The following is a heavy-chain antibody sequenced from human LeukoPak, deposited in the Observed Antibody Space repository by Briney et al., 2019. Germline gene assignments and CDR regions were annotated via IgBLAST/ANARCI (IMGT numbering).Heavy chain of an antibody. J-gene: IGHJ3*02. CDR2: ISYDGSNK. Sequence: QSGGSLRLSCAASGFTFSSYAMHWVRQAPGKGLEWVAVISYDGSNKYYADSVKGRFTISRDNSKNTLYLQMNSLRAEDTAVYYCAREVEYYDTPPCDFDIWGQRTMVTVSS. D-gene: IGHD3-22*01. CDR1: GFTFSSYA. CDR3: AREVEYYDTPPCDFDI. V-gene: IGHV3-30*01.